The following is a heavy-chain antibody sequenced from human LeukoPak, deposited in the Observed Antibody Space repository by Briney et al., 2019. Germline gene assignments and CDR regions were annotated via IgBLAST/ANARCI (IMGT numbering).Heavy chain of an antibody. Sequence: PGGSLRLSCAASGFTFSSYGMHWVRQAPGKGLEWVSAISGSGGSTYYADSVKGRFTISRDNSKNTLYLQMNSLRAEDTAVYYCAKDRHFYDSSGYYIDYWGQGTLVTVSS. CDR2: ISGSGGST. V-gene: IGHV3-23*01. CDR1: GFTFSSYG. J-gene: IGHJ4*02. D-gene: IGHD3-22*01. CDR3: AKDRHFYDSSGYYIDY.